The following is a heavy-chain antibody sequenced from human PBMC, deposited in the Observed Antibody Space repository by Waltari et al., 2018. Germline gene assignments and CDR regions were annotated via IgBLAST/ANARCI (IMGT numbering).Heavy chain of an antibody. CDR1: GFTFEEDT. V-gene: IGHV3-43*01. CDR2: ISWDGDST. J-gene: IGHJ4*02. CDR3: AKGALAGEEFAH. Sequence: EVQLVESGGAVVQPGGSLSLACAASGFTFEEDTRHGVRQAPGKGLEWVSLISWDGDSTYYADSVKGRFTISRDNSKNSLYLQMNSLRIEDSALYFCAKGALAGEEFAHWGQGTVVTVSS. D-gene: IGHD1-1*01.